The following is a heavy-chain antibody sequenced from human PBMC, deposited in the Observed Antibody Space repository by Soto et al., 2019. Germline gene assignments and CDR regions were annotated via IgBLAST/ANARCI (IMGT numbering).Heavy chain of an antibody. CDR1: GGSIDSSNYF. D-gene: IGHD3-10*01. CDR2: IYSSGST. V-gene: IGHV4-39*07. Sequence: SETLSLTCAVSGGSIDSSNYFWGWIRQSPKTGLEWIGTIYSSGSTYYNPSLKSRITMSVDTSKNQFSLKLSSVTAADTAVYYCARRVKYGSGRRPAYYFDYWGQGTLVTVSS. CDR3: ARRVKYGSGRRPAYYFDY. J-gene: IGHJ4*02.